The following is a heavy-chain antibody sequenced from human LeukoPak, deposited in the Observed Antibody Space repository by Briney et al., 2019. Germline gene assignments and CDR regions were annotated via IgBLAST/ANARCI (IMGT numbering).Heavy chain of an antibody. CDR1: VFTFSSYE. CDR2: VSSSGSTI. V-gene: IGHV3-48*03. Sequence: GGSLRLSCAASVFTFSSYEMNWVREARGKGLEWVSCVSSSGSTIYYADSVKARFTIPRENYKNTLSLQINTVRAEDRALLCFARRRYSVYDFDYWGQGTLVTVSS. J-gene: IGHJ4*02. CDR3: ARRRYSVYDFDY. D-gene: IGHD5/OR15-5a*01.